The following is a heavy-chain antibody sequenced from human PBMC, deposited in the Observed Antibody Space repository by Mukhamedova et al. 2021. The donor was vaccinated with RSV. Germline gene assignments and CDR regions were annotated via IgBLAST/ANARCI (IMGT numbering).Heavy chain of an antibody. CDR3: ARGLRGGLDP. V-gene: IGHV3-13*01. CDR1: GFTFSNYD. D-gene: IGHD2-21*01. CDR2: IGRTGDT. Sequence: GFTFSNYDMHWVRQGTGKGLEWVSSIGRTGDTYYSGSVKGRFTISRENAKTSFYLQLNTLRAGDTAVYYCARGLRGGLDPWGRGT. J-gene: IGHJ5*01.